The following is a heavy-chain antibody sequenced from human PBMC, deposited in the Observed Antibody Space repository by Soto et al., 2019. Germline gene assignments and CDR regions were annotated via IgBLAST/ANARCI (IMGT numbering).Heavy chain of an antibody. CDR2: IKTSAGGGAT. V-gene: IGHV3-15*07. Sequence: EVQLVESAGGLVKPGGSLRLSCVASGFSFNEAWMNWVRQAPGQGLEWVGRIKTSAGGGATNYAAPAQGRFTISRDDSKNTLYLHMNSLRTEDTAIYYCTTGSVEGIWGQGTTVIVSS. J-gene: IGHJ6*02. D-gene: IGHD2-15*01. CDR3: TTGSVEGI. CDR1: GFSFNEAW.